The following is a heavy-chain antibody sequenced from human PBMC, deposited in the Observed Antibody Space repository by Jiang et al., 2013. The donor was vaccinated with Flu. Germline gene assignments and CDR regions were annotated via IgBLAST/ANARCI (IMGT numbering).Heavy chain of an antibody. J-gene: IGHJ6*02. CDR3: AKDLRYSDYYYYGMDV. CDR1: GFTFSSYG. CDR2: ISYDGSNK. V-gene: IGHV3-30*18. Sequence: AASGFTFSSYGMHWVRQAPGKGLEWVAVISYDGSNKYYADSVKGRFTISRDNSKNTLYLQMNSLRAEDTAVYYCAKDLRYSDYYYYGMDVWGQGTTVTVSS. D-gene: IGHD4-11*01.